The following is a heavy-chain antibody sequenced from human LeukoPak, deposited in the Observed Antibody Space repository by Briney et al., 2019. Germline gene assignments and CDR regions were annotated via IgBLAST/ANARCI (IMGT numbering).Heavy chain of an antibody. Sequence: GGPLRPSCAASGFTFSSYGLHWVRQAPDKGLPRPPVISYDGSNKHYADSVEGRFTISRDNSKNTLYLQMNSLRAEGTAVYYCAKERWELPTSLYFDYWGQGTLVTVSS. CDR2: ISYDGSNK. V-gene: IGHV3-30*18. CDR3: AKERWELPTSLYFDY. J-gene: IGHJ4*02. CDR1: GFTFSSYG. D-gene: IGHD1-26*01.